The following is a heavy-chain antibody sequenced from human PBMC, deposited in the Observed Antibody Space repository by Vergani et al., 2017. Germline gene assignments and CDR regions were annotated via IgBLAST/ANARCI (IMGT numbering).Heavy chain of an antibody. Sequence: EVQLVESGGGLVQPGGSLRLSCAASGFTFSSYSMNWVRQAPGKGLEWVSYISSSSSTIYYADSVKGRFTISRDNAKNSLYLQMNSLRAEDTAVYYCAREPPPAAARWGYYYYYYMDVWGKGTTVTVSS. CDR1: GFTFSSYS. CDR3: AREPPPAAARWGYYYYYYMDV. V-gene: IGHV3-48*01. CDR2: ISSSSSTI. D-gene: IGHD2-2*01. J-gene: IGHJ6*03.